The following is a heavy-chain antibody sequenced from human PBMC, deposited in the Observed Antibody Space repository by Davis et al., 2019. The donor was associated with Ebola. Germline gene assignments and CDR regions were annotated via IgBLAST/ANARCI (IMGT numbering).Heavy chain of an antibody. CDR1: GFTFSSYA. CDR3: ARGLRTPDY. J-gene: IGHJ4*02. D-gene: IGHD2-15*01. CDR2: ISGSGGST. Sequence: GESLKISCAASGFTFSSYAMSWVRQAPGKGLEWVSAISGSGGSTYYADSVKGRFTISRDNSKSTLYLQMNSLRAEDTAVYYCARGLRTPDYWGQGTLVTVSS. V-gene: IGHV3-23*01.